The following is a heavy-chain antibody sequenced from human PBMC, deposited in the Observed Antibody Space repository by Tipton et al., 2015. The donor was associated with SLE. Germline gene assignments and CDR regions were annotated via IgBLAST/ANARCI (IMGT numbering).Heavy chain of an antibody. Sequence: TLSLTCAVYGGSFSGYYWSWIRQPPGKGLEWIGEINHSGSTNYNPSLKSRVTISVDTSKNQFSLKLSSVTAADTAVYYCARGMGIAVAGEWGQGTLVTVSS. D-gene: IGHD6-19*01. V-gene: IGHV4-34*01. CDR1: GGSFSGYY. J-gene: IGHJ4*02. CDR3: ARGMGIAVAGE. CDR2: INHSGST.